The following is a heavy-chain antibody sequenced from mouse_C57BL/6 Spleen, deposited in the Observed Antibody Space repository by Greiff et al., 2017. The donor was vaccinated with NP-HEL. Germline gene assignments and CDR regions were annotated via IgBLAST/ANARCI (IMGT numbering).Heavy chain of an antibody. V-gene: IGHV1-66*01. CDR2: IYPGSGNT. CDR3: ARSGVYYGNSYAMDY. CDR1: GYSFTSYY. J-gene: IGHJ4*01. D-gene: IGHD2-1*01. Sequence: VQLQQSGPELVKPGASVKISCKASGYSFTSYYIHWVKQRPGQGLEWIGWIYPGSGNTKYNEKFKGKATLTADTSSSTAYMQLSSLTSEDSAVYYCARSGVYYGNSYAMDYWGQGTSVTVSS.